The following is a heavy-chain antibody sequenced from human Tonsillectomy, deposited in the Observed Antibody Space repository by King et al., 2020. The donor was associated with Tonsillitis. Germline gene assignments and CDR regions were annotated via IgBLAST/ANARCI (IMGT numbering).Heavy chain of an antibody. CDR1: GFTFTSDR. V-gene: IGHV3-30*01. D-gene: IGHD1-7*01. J-gene: IGHJ3*02. CDR2: LAFDGSRE. Sequence: VQLVESGGGVVQPGRSLRLSCAAPGFTFTSDRMHWVRQAPGKGLEWVAVLAFDGSREFYAGSVKGRFTMSRDNSKNTAFLQMNSLTTEDTAVYYCAVEGGTPSRAFGIWGQGTMVTVSS. CDR3: AVEGGTPSRAFGI.